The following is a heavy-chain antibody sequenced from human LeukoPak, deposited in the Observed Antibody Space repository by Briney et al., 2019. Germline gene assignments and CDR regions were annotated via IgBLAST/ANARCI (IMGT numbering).Heavy chain of an antibody. Sequence: PGGSLRLSCAASGFTFSSYSMNWVRQAPGKGLEWVSSISSSSSYIYYADSVKGRFTISRDNAKNSLYLQMNSLRAEDTAVYYCARGVPCSSTSCYYFDYWGQGTLVTVSS. J-gene: IGHJ4*02. D-gene: IGHD2-2*01. CDR2: ISSSSSYI. CDR1: GFTFSSYS. V-gene: IGHV3-21*01. CDR3: ARGVPCSSTSCYYFDY.